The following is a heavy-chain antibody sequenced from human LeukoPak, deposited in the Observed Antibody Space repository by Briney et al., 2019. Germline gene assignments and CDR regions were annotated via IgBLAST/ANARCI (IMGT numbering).Heavy chain of an antibody. J-gene: IGHJ3*02. CDR1: GGSFSGYY. Sequence: SETLSLTCAVYGGSFSGYYWSWIRQPPGRGLEWIGEINHSGSTNYNPSLKSRVTISVDTSKNQFSLKLSSVTAADTAVYYCARGGGAFDIWGQGTMVTVSS. CDR3: ARGGGAFDI. V-gene: IGHV4-34*01. CDR2: INHSGST.